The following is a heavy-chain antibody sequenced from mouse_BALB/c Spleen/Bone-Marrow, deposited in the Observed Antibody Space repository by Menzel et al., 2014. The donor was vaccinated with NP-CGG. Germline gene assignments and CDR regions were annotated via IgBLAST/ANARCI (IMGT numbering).Heavy chain of an antibody. Sequence: EVHLVESGPEVVKPGASVKISCKPSGYTFTEYTMHWVKQSHGKSLEWIGGINPNNGGTTYNQKFKGKATLTVDKSSSTAYMELRSLTSEDSAVYYCARSYGYERSWFAYWGQGTLVTVSA. D-gene: IGHD2-2*01. J-gene: IGHJ3*01. CDR3: ARSYGYERSWFAY. V-gene: IGHV1-18*01. CDR1: GYTFTEYT. CDR2: INPNNGGT.